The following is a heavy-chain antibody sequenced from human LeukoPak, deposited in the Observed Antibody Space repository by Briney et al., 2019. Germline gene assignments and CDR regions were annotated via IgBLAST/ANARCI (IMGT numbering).Heavy chain of an antibody. D-gene: IGHD1-7*01. V-gene: IGHV6-1*01. Sequence: SQTLSLTCDISGDSVSSSGVAWNWIRQSPSWGLEWLGRTYYGSNEYSLSMRGRITIDADASDNHFSLQLNSMTPEDTAMYYCARGQNSAFDIWSQGTMVTVSS. CDR3: ARGQNSAFDI. CDR1: GDSVSSSGVA. CDR2: TYYGSN. J-gene: IGHJ3*02.